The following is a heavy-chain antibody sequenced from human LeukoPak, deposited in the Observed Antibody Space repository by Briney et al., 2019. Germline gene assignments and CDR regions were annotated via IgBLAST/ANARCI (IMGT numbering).Heavy chain of an antibody. D-gene: IGHD3-16*01. J-gene: IGHJ6*02. V-gene: IGHV4-59*08. Sequence: SETLSLTCTVSGGSISSYYWSWIRQPPGKGLEWIGYIYYSGSTNYNPSLKSRVTISVDTSKNQFSLKLSSVTAADTAVYYCVRHTVYGPYYYYGMDVWGQGTTVTVSS. CDR1: GGSISSYY. CDR3: VRHTVYGPYYYYGMDV. CDR2: IYYSGST.